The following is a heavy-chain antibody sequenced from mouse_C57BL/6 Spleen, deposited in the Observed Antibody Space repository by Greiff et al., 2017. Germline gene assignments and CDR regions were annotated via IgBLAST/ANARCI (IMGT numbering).Heavy chain of an antibody. D-gene: IGHD2-4*01. Sequence: EVKLMESGPGLVKPSQSLSLTCSVTGYSITSGYYWNWIRQFPGNKLEWMGYISYDGSNNYNPSLKNRISITRDTSKNHFFLKLNSVTTEDTATYYCARERIYYDYDALYYAMDYWGQGTSVTVSS. CDR2: ISYDGSN. CDR1: GYSITSGYY. V-gene: IGHV3-6*01. J-gene: IGHJ4*01. CDR3: ARERIYYDYDALYYAMDY.